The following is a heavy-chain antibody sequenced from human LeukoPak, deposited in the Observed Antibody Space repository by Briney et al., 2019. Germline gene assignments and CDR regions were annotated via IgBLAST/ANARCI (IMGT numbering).Heavy chain of an antibody. Sequence: ASVKVSCKASGYTFTSYGITWVRQAPGQGLEWMGWINPNSGGTNYAQKFQGRVTMTRDTSISTAYMELSRLRSDDTAVYYCARDGGSPSEFDYWGQGTLVTVSS. J-gene: IGHJ4*02. V-gene: IGHV1-2*02. D-gene: IGHD3-16*01. CDR1: GYTFTSYG. CDR2: INPNSGGT. CDR3: ARDGGSPSEFDY.